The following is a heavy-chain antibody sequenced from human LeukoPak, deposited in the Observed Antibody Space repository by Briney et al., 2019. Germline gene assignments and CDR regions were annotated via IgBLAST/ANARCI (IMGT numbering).Heavy chain of an antibody. J-gene: IGHJ5*02. Sequence: SETLSFTCTVSGGSIISYYWRWIRQPPGKGLEWIGYIYYSGSTNYNPSLKSRVTISVDTSKNQFSLKLSSVTASDTAVYYCARGSQWLGVNWFDPWGQGTLVTVSS. CDR1: GGSIISYY. CDR2: IYYSGST. CDR3: ARGSQWLGVNWFDP. V-gene: IGHV4-59*01. D-gene: IGHD6-19*01.